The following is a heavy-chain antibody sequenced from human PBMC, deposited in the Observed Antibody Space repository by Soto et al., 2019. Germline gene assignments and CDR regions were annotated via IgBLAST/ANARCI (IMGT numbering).Heavy chain of an antibody. CDR2: TYYRSKWYN. Sequence: SQTLSLTCAISGDSVSSNSAAWNWIRQSPSRGLEWLGRTYYRSKWYNDYAVSVKSRITINPDTSKNQFSLQLNSVTPEDTAVYYCARDGTKSAEYSSSSPPYYYYGMDVWGQGTTVTVSS. CDR3: ARDGTKSAEYSSSSPPYYYYGMDV. CDR1: GDSVSSNSAA. J-gene: IGHJ6*02. V-gene: IGHV6-1*01. D-gene: IGHD6-6*01.